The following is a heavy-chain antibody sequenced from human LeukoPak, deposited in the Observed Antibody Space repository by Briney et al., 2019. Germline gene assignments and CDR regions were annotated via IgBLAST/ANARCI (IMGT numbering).Heavy chain of an antibody. CDR2: IYTSGST. D-gene: IGHD1-26*01. V-gene: IGHV4-4*08. J-gene: IGHJ3*02. CDR1: GFTFRNHY. CDR3: ARAARAGATKGAFDN. Sequence: GSLRLFCAVSGFTFRNHYMSWVRQAPGKGLEWIGRIYTSGSTNYNPSLKSRVTISVDTSKNQFSLKLSSVTAADTAVYYCARAARAGATKGAFDNWGQGTMVTVSS.